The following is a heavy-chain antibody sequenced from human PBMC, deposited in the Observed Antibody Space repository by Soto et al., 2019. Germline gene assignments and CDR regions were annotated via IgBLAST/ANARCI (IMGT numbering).Heavy chain of an antibody. CDR2: ISAYNGNT. J-gene: IGHJ4*02. Sequence: ASVKVSCKASGYTFTSYGISWVRQAPGQGLEWMGWISAYNGNTNYAQKLQGRVTMTTDTSTSTAYMELGSLRSDDTAVYYCARERAGYDILTGYYTFDYWGQGTLVTVSS. V-gene: IGHV1-18*01. CDR3: ARERAGYDILTGYYTFDY. D-gene: IGHD3-9*01. CDR1: GYTFTSYG.